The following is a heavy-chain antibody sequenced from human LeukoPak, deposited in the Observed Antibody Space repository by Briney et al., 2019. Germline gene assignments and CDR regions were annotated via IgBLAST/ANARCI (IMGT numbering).Heavy chain of an antibody. V-gene: IGHV4-39*07. J-gene: IGHJ4*02. Sequence: SETLSLTCIVSGVSISRSTDYWVWIRQSPVKGLEWIGSIFSSGSAYYNPSLKSRVTISVDTSKNQFSLKLSSVTAADTAVYYCARGEPYKDPLNYYDSSGQTGQVDYWGQGTLVTVSS. CDR1: GVSISRSTDY. CDR2: IFSSGSA. D-gene: IGHD3-22*01. CDR3: ARGEPYKDPLNYYDSSGQTGQVDY.